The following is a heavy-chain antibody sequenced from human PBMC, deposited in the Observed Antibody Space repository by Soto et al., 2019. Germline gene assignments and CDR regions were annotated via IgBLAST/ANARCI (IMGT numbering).Heavy chain of an antibody. D-gene: IGHD2-15*01. CDR2: IVVGSGNT. CDR1: GFTFTSSA. CDR3: AAAQIYCSGGSCYPHLNDAFDI. Sequence: EASVKVSCKASGFTFTSSAVQWVRQARGQRLEWIGWIVVGSGNTNYAQKIQERVTITRDMSTSTAYMELSSLRSEDTAVYYCAAAQIYCSGGSCYPHLNDAFDIWGQGTMVTVSS. V-gene: IGHV1-58*01. J-gene: IGHJ3*02.